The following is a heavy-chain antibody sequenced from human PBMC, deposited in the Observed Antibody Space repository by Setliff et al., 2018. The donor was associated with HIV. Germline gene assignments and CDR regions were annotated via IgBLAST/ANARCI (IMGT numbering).Heavy chain of an antibody. CDR1: GFTFSTYT. CDR3: TRTSRAAY. V-gene: IGHV3-48*01. J-gene: IGHJ4*02. CDR2: IDRGGGGF. Sequence: PGGSLRLSCAASGFTFSTYTMNWVRQAPGKGLEWIAYIDRGGGGFYYADSVKGRFTISRDNAKSSLYLQMNSLRAEDTAVYYCTRTSRAAYWGRGTLVTVSS. D-gene: IGHD6-25*01.